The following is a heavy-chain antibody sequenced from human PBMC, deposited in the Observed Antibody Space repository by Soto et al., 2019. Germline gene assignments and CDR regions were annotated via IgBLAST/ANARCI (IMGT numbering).Heavy chain of an antibody. J-gene: IGHJ4*02. V-gene: IGHV1-8*01. CDR1: GYTFTSYD. D-gene: IGHD3-3*01. CDR2: MNPNSGNT. Sequence: ASVKVSCKASGYTFTSYDINWVRQATGQGLEWMGWMNPNSGNTGYAQKFQGGVTMTRNTSISTAYMELSSLRSEDTAVYYCARIGRRVTIFGVVIIPYYIDYWGQGTLVTVSS. CDR3: ARIGRRVTIFGVVIIPYYIDY.